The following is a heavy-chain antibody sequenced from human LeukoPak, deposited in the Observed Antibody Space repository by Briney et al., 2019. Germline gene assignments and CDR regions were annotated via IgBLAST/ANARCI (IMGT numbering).Heavy chain of an antibody. CDR1: GYTFTSYD. D-gene: IGHD1-7*01. J-gene: IGHJ4*02. CDR3: ARNWNYDYFDY. Sequence: GASVKVSCKASGYTFTSYDINWVRQATGQGLEWMGWMNPNSGNTGYAQKFQGRVSLTRDTSISTAYLELISLRSEDTAVYYCARNWNYDYFDYWGQGTLVTVSS. CDR2: MNPNSGNT. V-gene: IGHV1-8*03.